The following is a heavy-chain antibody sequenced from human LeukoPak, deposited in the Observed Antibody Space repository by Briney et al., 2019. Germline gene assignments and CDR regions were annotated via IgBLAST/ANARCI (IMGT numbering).Heavy chain of an antibody. V-gene: IGHV3-9*01. CDR2: ISWNSGSI. J-gene: IGHJ6*03. Sequence: PGGSLRLSCATSGFTFDDYAMHSGRQAPGKGLEWVSGISWNSGSIGYADSVKGRFTISRDNGKNSLYLQMNSLRGEDTALYYCAKTPSQTAMGFYMDVGGKGTTVTVSS. CDR1: GFTFDDYA. D-gene: IGHD5-18*01. CDR3: AKTPSQTAMGFYMDV.